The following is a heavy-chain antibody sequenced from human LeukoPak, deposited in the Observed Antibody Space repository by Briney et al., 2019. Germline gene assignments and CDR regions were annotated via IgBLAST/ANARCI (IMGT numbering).Heavy chain of an antibody. CDR3: AREIQLLS. Sequence: GGSLRLSCAASGFTFDDYAMHWVRQAPGKGLEWVSGISWNGGSIGYADSVKGRFTISRDNAKNSLYLQMNSLRAEDTAVYYCAREIQLLSWGQGTLVTVSS. J-gene: IGHJ4*02. CDR1: GFTFDDYA. CDR2: ISWNGGSI. D-gene: IGHD5-18*01. V-gene: IGHV3-9*01.